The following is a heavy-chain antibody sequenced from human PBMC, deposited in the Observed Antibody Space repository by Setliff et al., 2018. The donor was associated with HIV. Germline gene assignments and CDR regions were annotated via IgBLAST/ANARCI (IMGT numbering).Heavy chain of an antibody. CDR3: ARVLVAAVGSIDY. CDR2: IYWSGLT. V-gene: IGHV4-38-2*01. D-gene: IGHD6-13*01. J-gene: IGHJ4*02. Sequence: PSETLSLTCAVSGYSISSGYYWGWIRQPPGKGLEWIGSIYWSGLTFYNPSLKSRVTISIDTSKSQFSLTLNSVTAADTAMYNCARVLVAAVGSIDYWGQGILVTVSS. CDR1: GYSISSGYY.